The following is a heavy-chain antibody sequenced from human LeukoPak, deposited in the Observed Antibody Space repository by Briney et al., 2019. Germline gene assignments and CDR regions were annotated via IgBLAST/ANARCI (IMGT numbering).Heavy chain of an antibody. CDR3: ARDYYGSGTPYSGMLFDP. J-gene: IGHJ5*02. CDR1: GYIFTSYY. D-gene: IGHD3-10*01. V-gene: IGHV1-46*01. CDR2: INPSGGST. Sequence: ASVKLSCKASGYIFTSYYMHWVRQAPGQGLEWMGIINPSGGSTSYAQKFQGRVTMTRDTTTSTVYMERSSLRSEDTAVYYCARDYYGSGTPYSGMLFDPWGQGTLVTVSS.